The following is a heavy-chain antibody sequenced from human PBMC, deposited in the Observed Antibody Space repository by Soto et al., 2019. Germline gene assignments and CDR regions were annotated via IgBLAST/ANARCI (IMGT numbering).Heavy chain of an antibody. CDR3: ARTFDIITYYFDY. CDR1: EFSFSSYA. V-gene: IGHV3-30-3*01. CDR2: ISFDGNII. Sequence: PGGSLRLSCAASEFSFSSYAMHWIRQAPGKGLEWVAVISFDGNIIHYADSVKGRFIISRDNSKNTLYLQMHSLSGEDTAVYYCARTFDIITYYFDYWGQCTLVTVSS. J-gene: IGHJ4*02. D-gene: IGHD3-9*01.